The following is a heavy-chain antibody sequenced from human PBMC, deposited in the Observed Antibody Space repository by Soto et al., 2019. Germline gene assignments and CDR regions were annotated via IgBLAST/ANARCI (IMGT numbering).Heavy chain of an antibody. D-gene: IGHD3-3*01. CDR1: GGSIRSYD. CDR3: AREVIWSGYFDY. J-gene: IGHJ4*02. CDR2: IYYSGNT. Sequence: PSETLSLTCTVSGGSIRSYDWSWIGTTPGKGLEWIRYIYYSGNTHYNPSLKSRVTISVDTSNNQFSLKLSSVTAADTAVYYCAREVIWSGYFDYWGQGTLVTVSS. V-gene: IGHV4-59*01.